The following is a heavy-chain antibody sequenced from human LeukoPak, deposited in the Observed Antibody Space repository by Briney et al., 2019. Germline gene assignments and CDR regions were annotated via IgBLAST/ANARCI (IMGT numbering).Heavy chain of an antibody. CDR2: MNFNTGDS. Sequence: ASVKVSCKASGYIFTNNYFHWMRQAAGQGLEWIGWMNFNTGDSGYSQKFQGRLSLTKNTSENTAYMELTGLRSDDTAVYYCARCFGRNCNHFDYWGQGMLVIVSS. J-gene: IGHJ4*02. CDR3: ARCFGRNCNHFDY. D-gene: IGHD1-7*01. CDR1: GYIFTNNY. V-gene: IGHV1-8*01.